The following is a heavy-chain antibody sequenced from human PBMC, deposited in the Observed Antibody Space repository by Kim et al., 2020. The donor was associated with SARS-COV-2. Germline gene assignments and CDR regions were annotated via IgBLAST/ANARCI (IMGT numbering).Heavy chain of an antibody. D-gene: IGHD5-18*01. J-gene: IGHJ4*02. Sequence: LSLTCAASGFTFDDYAMHWVRQAPGKGLEWVSDISWNSGSIGYADSVKGRFTISRDNAKNSLYLQMNSLRAEDTALYYCAKVDTAMVTGPLFDYWGQ. CDR3: AKVDTAMVTGPLFDY. CDR2: ISWNSGSI. CDR1: GFTFDDYA. V-gene: IGHV3-9*01.